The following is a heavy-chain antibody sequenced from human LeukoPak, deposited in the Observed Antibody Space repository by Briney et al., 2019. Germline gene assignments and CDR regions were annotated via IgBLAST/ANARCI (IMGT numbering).Heavy chain of an antibody. CDR2: ISGSGGST. CDR3: AKEPGSSSWNNWFDP. V-gene: IGHV3-23*01. Sequence: PGGSLRLSCAASGFTFSSYAMSLVRQAPGKGLEWVSAISGSGGSTYYADSVKGRFTISRDNSKNTLYLQMNSLRAEDTAVYYCAKEPGSSSWNNWFDPWGQGTLVTVSS. CDR1: GFTFSSYA. D-gene: IGHD6-13*01. J-gene: IGHJ5*02.